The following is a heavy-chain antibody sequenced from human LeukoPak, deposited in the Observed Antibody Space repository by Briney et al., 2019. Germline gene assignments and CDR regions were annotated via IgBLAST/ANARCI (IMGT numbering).Heavy chain of an antibody. J-gene: IGHJ4*02. CDR1: GGSISSSS. D-gene: IGHD3-9*01. CDR3: ARDRYDILTGYFQGLDY. V-gene: IGHV3-21*01. Sequence: ETLSLTCTVSGGSISSSSYYWGWIRQPPGKGLEWVSSITSSSSYIYYADSVKGRFTISRDNAENSLYLQMNSLRAEDTAVYYCARDRYDILTGYFQGLDYWGQGTLVTVSS. CDR2: ITSSSSYI.